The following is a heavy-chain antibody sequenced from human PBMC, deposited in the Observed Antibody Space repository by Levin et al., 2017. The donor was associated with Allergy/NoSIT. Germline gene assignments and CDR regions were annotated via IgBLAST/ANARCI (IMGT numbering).Heavy chain of an antibody. CDR2: ISGSGDST. Sequence: GGSLRLSCAAXXXXXRGTTTRRGRRSSGMGLEWVSTISGSGDSTSYADSVKGRFTISRDNPENTLYLQMNSLSAEDTAVYYCARSGSYYGSGSHFDYWGQGALVTVSS. D-gene: IGHD3-10*01. CDR1: XXXXRGTT. V-gene: IGHV3-23*01. CDR3: ARSGSYYGSGSHFDY. J-gene: IGHJ4*02.